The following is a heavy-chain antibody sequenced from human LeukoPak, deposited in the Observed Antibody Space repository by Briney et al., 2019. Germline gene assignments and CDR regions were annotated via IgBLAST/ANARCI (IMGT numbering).Heavy chain of an antibody. J-gene: IGHJ5*02. CDR1: GGTFSSDS. CDR2: TIPMYGTP. CDR3: ASFRAPYYYDSSAYFWFDP. V-gene: IGHV1-69*13. D-gene: IGHD3-22*01. Sequence: SVKVSCKASGGTFSSDSISWVRQAPGHGLEWMGGTIPMYGTPNYAQKFPGRLTITADESSSTVYMELSSLISDDTAVYYCASFRAPYYYDSSAYFWFDPWGQGTLVTVSS.